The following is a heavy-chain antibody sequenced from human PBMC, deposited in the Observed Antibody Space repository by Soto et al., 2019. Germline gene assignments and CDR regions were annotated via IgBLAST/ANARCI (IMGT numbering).Heavy chain of an antibody. CDR2: IYPSDSDT. J-gene: IGHJ4*02. D-gene: IGHD3-3*01. CDR3: ARGGVSTRTFDY. CDR1: GYNFAGYW. Sequence: ESLKISCKGSGYNFAGYWIAWVRQMPGKGLELMGIIYPSDSDTRYRPSFQGQVTISADESISSAYLQWSSLRASDTAMYYCARGGVSTRTFDYWGQGTPVTVSS. V-gene: IGHV5-51*01.